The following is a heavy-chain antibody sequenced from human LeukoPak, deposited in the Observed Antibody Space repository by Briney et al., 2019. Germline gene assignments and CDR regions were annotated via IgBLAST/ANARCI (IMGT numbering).Heavy chain of an antibody. J-gene: IGHJ6*02. CDR2: IYSGGST. CDR3: ARDGPNYAMDV. Sequence: PGGSLRLSCAASGFTVSTNYMNWVRQAPGKGLEWVSVIYSGGSTYYADSVKGRLTISRDNSKNTLYLQVNSLRAEDTAVYSCARDGPNYAMDVWGQGTTVTVSS. CDR1: GFTVSTNY. V-gene: IGHV3-53*01. D-gene: IGHD2-8*01.